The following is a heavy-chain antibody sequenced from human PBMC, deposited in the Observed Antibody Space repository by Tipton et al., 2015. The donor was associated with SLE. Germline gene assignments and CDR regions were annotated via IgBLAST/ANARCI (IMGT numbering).Heavy chain of an antibody. CDR1: GFMFSNSW. D-gene: IGHD2-2*01. Sequence: GSLRLPCAASGFMFSNSWMSWVRQSPGKGLEWVANMKQDASEIYYVDSVKGRFTISRDNARNSLFLQMNSLRVEDKAVYYCATLPGRYQLLGDDFWGQGTLVTVSS. J-gene: IGHJ4*02. CDR2: MKQDASEI. CDR3: ATLPGRYQLLGDDF. V-gene: IGHV3-7*01.